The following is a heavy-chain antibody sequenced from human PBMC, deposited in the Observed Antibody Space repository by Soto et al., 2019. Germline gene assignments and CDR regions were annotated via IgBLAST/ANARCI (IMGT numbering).Heavy chain of an antibody. Sequence: TLSLTCTVSGGSISSGGYYWSWIRQHPGKGLEWIGYIYYSGSTYYNPSLKSRVTLSVDTSKNHFSLKLSSLTAADTAVYYCARGTSGYFDYWGQGTLVTVSS. V-gene: IGHV4-31*03. CDR2: IYYSGST. CDR1: GGSISSGGYY. D-gene: IGHD1-1*01. J-gene: IGHJ4*02. CDR3: ARGTSGYFDY.